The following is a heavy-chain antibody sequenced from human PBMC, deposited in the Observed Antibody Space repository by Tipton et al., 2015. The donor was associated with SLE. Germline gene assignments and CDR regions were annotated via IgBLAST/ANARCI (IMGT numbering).Heavy chain of an antibody. D-gene: IGHD7-27*01. CDR1: GFTVSNNY. CDR2: IYSGGST. V-gene: IGHV3-66*02. CDR3: ARVLNWGSGDAFDI. Sequence: GSLRLSCAASGFTVSNNYMNRVRQAPGKGLEWVSVIYSGGSTYYADSVQGRFTLSRDNSKNTLFLQMNSLRAEDTAVYYCARVLNWGSGDAFDIWGQGTVVTVSS. J-gene: IGHJ3*02.